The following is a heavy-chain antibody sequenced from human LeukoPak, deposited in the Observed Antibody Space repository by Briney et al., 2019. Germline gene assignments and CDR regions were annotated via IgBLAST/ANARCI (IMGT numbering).Heavy chain of an antibody. CDR3: ARDRYGEHDY. Sequence: QPGRSLRLSCAASGFTFSSYAMHWVRQAPGKGLEYVSAISSNGGSTYYANSVKGRFTISRDNSKNTLYLQMGSLRAEDMAVYYCARDRYGEHDYWGQGTLVTVSS. CDR2: ISSNGGST. V-gene: IGHV3-64*01. CDR1: GFTFSSYA. D-gene: IGHD1-1*01. J-gene: IGHJ4*02.